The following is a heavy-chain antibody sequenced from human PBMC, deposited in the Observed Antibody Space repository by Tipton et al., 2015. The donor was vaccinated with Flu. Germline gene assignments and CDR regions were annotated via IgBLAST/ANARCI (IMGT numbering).Heavy chain of an antibody. CDR1: GFTFSGSA. CDR2: IRSKANSYAT. CDR3: TRLPGIAAAGTDY. V-gene: IGHV3-73*01. D-gene: IGHD6-13*01. J-gene: IGHJ4*02. Sequence: GSLRLSCAASGFTFSGSAMHWVRQASGKGLEWAGRIRSKANSYATAYAASVKGRFTISRDDSKNTAYLQMNSLKTEDTAVYYCTRLPGIAAAGTDYWGQGTLVTVSS.